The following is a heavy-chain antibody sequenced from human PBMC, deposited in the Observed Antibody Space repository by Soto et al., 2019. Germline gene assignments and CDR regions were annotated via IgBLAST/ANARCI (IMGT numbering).Heavy chain of an antibody. CDR3: ARRTTVAWGPVY. CDR2: IYYSGST. D-gene: IGHD4-17*01. J-gene: IGHJ4*02. Sequence: SETLSLTCTVSGGSISSGDYYWSWIRQPPGKGLEWIGYIYYSGSTYYNPSLKSRVTISVDTSKNQFSLKLSSVTAADAAVYYCARRTTVAWGPVYWGQGTLVTVSS. V-gene: IGHV4-30-4*01. CDR1: GGSISSGDYY.